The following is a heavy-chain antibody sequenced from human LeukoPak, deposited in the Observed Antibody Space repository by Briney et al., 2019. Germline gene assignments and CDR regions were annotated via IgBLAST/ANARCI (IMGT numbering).Heavy chain of an antibody. CDR2: FDPEDGET. Sequence: ASVKVSCKVSGYTLTELSMHWVRQAPGKGLEWMGGFDPEDGETIYAQKFQGRVTMTEDTSTDTAYMELSSLRSEDTAVYYCATDRYGSGSLDAFDIWGQGTMVTVPS. CDR1: GYTLTELS. D-gene: IGHD3-10*01. CDR3: ATDRYGSGSLDAFDI. V-gene: IGHV1-24*01. J-gene: IGHJ3*02.